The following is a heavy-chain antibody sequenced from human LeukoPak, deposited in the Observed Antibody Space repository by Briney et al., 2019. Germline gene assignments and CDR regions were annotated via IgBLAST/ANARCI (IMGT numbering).Heavy chain of an antibody. CDR1: GYSFTSYW. V-gene: IGHV5-51*01. CDR2: IYPGDSDT. D-gene: IGHD7-27*01. CDR3: ARQGLGMGNDFDY. J-gene: IGHJ4*02. Sequence: GESLKISCKGSGYSFTSYWISWVRQMPGKGLEWMGIIYPGDSDTRYSPPFQGQVTISADKSISTAYLQWSSLKASDTAMYYCARQGLGMGNDFDYWGQGTLVTVSS.